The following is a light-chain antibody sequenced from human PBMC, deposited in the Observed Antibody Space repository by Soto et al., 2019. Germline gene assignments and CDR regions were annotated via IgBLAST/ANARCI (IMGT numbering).Light chain of an antibody. CDR3: QQYNNWLLFT. Sequence: EIVMTQSPATLSVSPGERATLSCRASQSVSSNLAWYQQKPGQAPRLLIYGASTRATGIPARFSGSGSGIEFTLTISSLQSEDFAVYYCQQYNNWLLFTFGPGTKVDIK. CDR2: GAS. V-gene: IGKV3-15*01. CDR1: QSVSSN. J-gene: IGKJ3*01.